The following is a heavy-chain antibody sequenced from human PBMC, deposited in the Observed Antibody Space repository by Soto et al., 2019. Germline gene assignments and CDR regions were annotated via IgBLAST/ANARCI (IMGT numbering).Heavy chain of an antibody. CDR3: AKDVSSRLLLRIDC. CDR1: GFTFHDYT. CDR2: ISWDGGNT. Sequence: EVQLVESGGIVVQPGGSLRLSCAASGFTFHDYTMHWVRQAPGKVLEWVSLISWDGGNTYYADSVKGRFTISRDNRKNSLYLQMNSLRTEDTALYYCAKDVSSRLLLRIDCWGQGTLVTVSS. D-gene: IGHD2-21*01. J-gene: IGHJ4*02. V-gene: IGHV3-43*01.